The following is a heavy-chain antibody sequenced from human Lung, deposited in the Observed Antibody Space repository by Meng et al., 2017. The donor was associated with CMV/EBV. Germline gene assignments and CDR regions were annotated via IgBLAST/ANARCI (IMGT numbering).Heavy chain of an antibody. J-gene: IGHJ6*02. Sequence: ASXXVSXKAFGYNFTGYYIHWVRQAPGQGLEWMGWINPNSGGTNYAQKFQGRITMTGDTSITTAYMELSRLRPDDMAVYHCARVKRYCTGGTCSSTGYYGMDVWGQGTTVTVSS. CDR1: GYNFTGYY. CDR3: ARVKRYCTGGTCSSTGYYGMDV. CDR2: INPNSGGT. D-gene: IGHD2-15*01. V-gene: IGHV1-2*02.